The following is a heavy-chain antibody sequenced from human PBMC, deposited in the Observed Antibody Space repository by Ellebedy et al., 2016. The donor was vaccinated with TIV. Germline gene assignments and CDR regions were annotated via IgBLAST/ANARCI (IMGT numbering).Heavy chain of an antibody. J-gene: IGHJ4*02. Sequence: GESLKISCAASGFAFNNYAVHWVRQAPGKGLEWVAIISYDGINKFYAESVKGRFTISRDNYKNTLYLQMNSLRADDTAVYYCARDRGDSLVDYWGQGTLVTVSS. V-gene: IGHV3-30-3*01. CDR2: ISYDGINK. CDR3: ARDRGDSLVDY. CDR1: GFAFNNYA. D-gene: IGHD2-21*01.